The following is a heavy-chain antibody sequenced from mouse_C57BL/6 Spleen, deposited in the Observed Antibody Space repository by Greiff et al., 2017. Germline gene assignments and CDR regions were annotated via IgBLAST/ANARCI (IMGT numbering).Heavy chain of an antibody. CDR2: IYPGDGDT. J-gene: IGHJ2*01. D-gene: IGHD4-1*01. V-gene: IGHV1-82*01. CDR3: AREMGNFLTGYFDY. CDR1: GYAFSSSW. Sequence: VQRVESGPELVKPGASVKISCKASGYAFSSSWMNWVKQRPGKGLEWIGRIYPGDGDTNYNGKFKGKATLTADKSSSTAYMQLSSLTSEDSAVYFCAREMGNFLTGYFDYWGQGTTLTVSS.